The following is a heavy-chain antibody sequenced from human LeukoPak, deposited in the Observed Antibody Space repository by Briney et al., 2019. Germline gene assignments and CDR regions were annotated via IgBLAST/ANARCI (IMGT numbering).Heavy chain of an antibody. CDR2: ISADSAFT. J-gene: IGHJ4*02. CDR1: GLTFSDQH. CDR3: ARAGY. Sequence: GGSLRLSCEASGLTFSDQHMVWIRQPPGKGLEWVSWISADSAFTNYLASVQGRFSISRDNAKNSLYLQMNSLRAEDTAVYYCARAGYWGQGTLVTVSS. V-gene: IGHV3-11*06.